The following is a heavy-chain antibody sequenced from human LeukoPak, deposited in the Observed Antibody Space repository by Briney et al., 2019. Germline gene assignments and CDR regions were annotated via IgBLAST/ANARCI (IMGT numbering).Heavy chain of an antibody. D-gene: IGHD6-13*01. J-gene: IGHJ4*02. CDR2: IQSKTDGGIT. Sequence: GGSLRLSCSASGFTFSISAMNWVRQAPGKGLEWVGRIQSKTDGGITDYAAPVKGRFTISRDDSKNTLYLQMNSLKTEDTAVYYCSTIAAAGQIDYWGQGTLVTVSS. CDR3: STIAAAGQIDY. CDR1: GFTFSISA. V-gene: IGHV3-15*01.